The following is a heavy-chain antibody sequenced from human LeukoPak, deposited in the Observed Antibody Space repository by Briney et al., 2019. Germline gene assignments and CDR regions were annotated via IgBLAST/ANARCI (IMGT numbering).Heavy chain of an antibody. CDR1: GFTFSSYS. CDR2: ISSSSSYI. CDR3: ARRSSGSPPYYFGY. Sequence: GGSLRLSCAASGFTFSSYSMNWVRQAPGKGLEWVSSISSSSSYIYYADSVKGRFTISRDNAKNTLYLQMNSLRAEDTAVYYCARRSSGSPPYYFGYWGQGTLVTVSS. V-gene: IGHV3-21*01. D-gene: IGHD1-26*01. J-gene: IGHJ4*02.